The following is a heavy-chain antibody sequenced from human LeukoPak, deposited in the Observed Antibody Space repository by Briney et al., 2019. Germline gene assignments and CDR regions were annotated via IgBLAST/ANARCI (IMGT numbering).Heavy chain of an antibody. CDR1: GGSFSGYY. J-gene: IGHJ5*01. Sequence: SESLSLTCAVFGGSFSGYYLTWIRQPPGKGLEWIGEINHSGSTNYNPTLKSRVTISVDASKNQFSLNLTSVTAADAAVYYCARDLGYSGFDWAPWGQGTLVTVSS. CDR3: ARDLGYSGFDWAP. D-gene: IGHD5-12*01. V-gene: IGHV4-34*01. CDR2: INHSGST.